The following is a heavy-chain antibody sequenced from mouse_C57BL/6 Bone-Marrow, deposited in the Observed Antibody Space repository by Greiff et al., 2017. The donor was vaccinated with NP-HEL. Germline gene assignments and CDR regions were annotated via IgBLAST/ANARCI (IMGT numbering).Heavy chain of an antibody. CDR3: AKNYDGYPAWFAY. J-gene: IGHJ3*01. CDR2: IWRGGST. D-gene: IGHD2-3*01. Sequence: VQLQQSGPGLVQPSQSLSITCTVSGFSFTSYGVHWVRQSPGKGLEWLGVIWRGGSTDYNAAFMSRLSITKDNSKSQVFFNMNRLQADDTAIYYCAKNYDGYPAWFAYWGQGTLVTVSA. V-gene: IGHV2-5*01. CDR1: GFSFTSYG.